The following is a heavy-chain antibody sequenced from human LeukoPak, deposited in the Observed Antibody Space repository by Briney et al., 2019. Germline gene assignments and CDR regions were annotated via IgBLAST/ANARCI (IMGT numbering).Heavy chain of an antibody. V-gene: IGHV1-3*01. Sequence: ASVKVSCKASGYTFTSYAINWVRQAPGQRLEWMGWINAGNGDTKYSQNFQGRVTITRDTSASTAYMELNSLRSEDTAVYYCARVPTTVTTTFDYWGQRTLVTVSS. J-gene: IGHJ4*02. CDR1: GYTFTSYA. CDR3: ARVPTTVTTTFDY. D-gene: IGHD4-17*01. CDR2: INAGNGDT.